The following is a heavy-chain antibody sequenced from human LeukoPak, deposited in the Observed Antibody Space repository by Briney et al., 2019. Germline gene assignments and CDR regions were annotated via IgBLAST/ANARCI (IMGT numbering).Heavy chain of an antibody. J-gene: IGHJ4*02. CDR3: ARIKGLWFGELLWGYYFDY. Sequence: SETLSLTCTVSGGSISSYYWSWIRQPAGKGLEWIGRIYTSGSTNYNPSLKSRVTMSVDTSKNQFSLKLSSVTAADTAVYYCARIKGLWFGELLWGYYFDYWGQGTLVTVSS. CDR1: GGSISSYY. CDR2: IYTSGST. V-gene: IGHV4-4*07. D-gene: IGHD3-10*01.